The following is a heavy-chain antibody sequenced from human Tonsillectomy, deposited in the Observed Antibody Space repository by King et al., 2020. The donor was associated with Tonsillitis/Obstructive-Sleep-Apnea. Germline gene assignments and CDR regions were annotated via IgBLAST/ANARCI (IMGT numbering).Heavy chain of an antibody. J-gene: IGHJ4*02. Sequence: VQLVESGGGLVQPGGSLRLSCAASGFTFSSYALTWVRQAPGKGLEWVSSISGIDSSTYYADSVKGRFTISRDNSKNTLFLQMNSLRAEDTAVYYCAKESRRALAFDCWGQGTLVTVSS. V-gene: IGHV3-23*04. CDR3: AKESRRALAFDC. CDR1: GFTFSSYA. D-gene: IGHD3-3*02. CDR2: ISGIDSST.